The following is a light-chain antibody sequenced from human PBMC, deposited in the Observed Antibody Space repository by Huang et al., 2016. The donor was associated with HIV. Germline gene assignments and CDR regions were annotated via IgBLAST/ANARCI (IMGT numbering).Light chain of an antibody. J-gene: IGKJ3*01. CDR1: QSVSSN. V-gene: IGKV3-15*01. Sequence: EIVMTQSPATLSVSPGERATLSCRASQSVSSNLAWYQQKPGQAPRLLFYGASTRATDIPARCSGSGSGTEFTLTISSLQSEDFAVYYCQHYNNWPEFTFGPGTKVDIK. CDR3: QHYNNWPEFT. CDR2: GAS.